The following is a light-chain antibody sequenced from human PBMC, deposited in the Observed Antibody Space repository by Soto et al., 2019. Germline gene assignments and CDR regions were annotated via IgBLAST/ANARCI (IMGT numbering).Light chain of an antibody. J-gene: IGLJ2*01. CDR2: DVT. V-gene: IGLV2-11*01. Sequence: QSALTQPRSVSGSPGQSVTISCTGTSNIVGGYNYVSWYQQHPGKAPKLIIYDVTKRPSGVPDRFSGSKSGNTASLTISGLQAEDEADYYCCSYAANYVLFGGGTKVTVL. CDR3: CSYAANYVL. CDR1: SNIVGGYNY.